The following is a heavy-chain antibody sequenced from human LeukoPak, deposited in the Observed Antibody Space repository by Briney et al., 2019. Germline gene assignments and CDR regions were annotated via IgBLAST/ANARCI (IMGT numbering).Heavy chain of an antibody. CDR3: AKQLWWLVPGPLFDY. J-gene: IGHJ4*02. CDR2: ISGSGGST. CDR1: GFTFSSYA. V-gene: IGHV3-23*01. Sequence: PGGSLRLSCAASGFTFSSYAMSWVRQPPGKGLEWVSAISGSGGSTYYADSVKGRFTISRDNSKNTLYLQMNSLRAEDTAVYYCAKQLWWLVPGPLFDYWGQGTLVTVSS. D-gene: IGHD6-19*01.